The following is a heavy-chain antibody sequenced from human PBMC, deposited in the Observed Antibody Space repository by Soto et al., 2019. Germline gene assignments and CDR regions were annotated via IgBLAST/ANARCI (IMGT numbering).Heavy chain of an antibody. D-gene: IGHD3-16*02. CDR3: ARGLGNYPWSFNS. Sequence: SETLSLTCTVSGGSISDYFWSWIRQPPGKGLEWIGYVYYTGNTNSIPSLKSRVTISVDTSKNQFSLKLRSVTAADTAVYYCARGLGNYPWSFNSWGQGTLVTVSS. V-gene: IGHV4-59*01. CDR2: VYYTGNT. J-gene: IGHJ4*02. CDR1: GGSISDYF.